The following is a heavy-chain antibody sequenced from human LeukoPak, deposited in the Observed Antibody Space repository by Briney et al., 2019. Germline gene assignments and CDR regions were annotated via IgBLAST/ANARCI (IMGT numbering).Heavy chain of an antibody. CDR1: GFSVSSNY. J-gene: IGHJ4*02. CDR2: ISSGGYT. D-gene: IGHD3-10*01. V-gene: IGHV3-53*01. Sequence: GGSLRLSCAASGFSVSSNYMSWVRQAPGKGLEWVSVISSGGYTYYADSVKGRFTISRDNSKNTLYLQMNSLRAEDTAVYYCAKDHTGNFDYWGQGTLVTVSS. CDR3: AKDHTGNFDY.